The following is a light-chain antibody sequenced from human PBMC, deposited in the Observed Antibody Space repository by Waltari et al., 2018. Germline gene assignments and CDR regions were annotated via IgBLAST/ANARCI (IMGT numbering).Light chain of an antibody. CDR2: GNT. J-gene: IGLJ1*01. Sequence: QSVLTQPPSASGTPGQRVTIPCSGSSPDFGDHYFYWYKQLPGTAPKLLIYGNTQRPSGVPDRFSGSKSGTSASLAISDLRSEDEADYYCAAWDDNLLYVFGTGTKVTVL. CDR3: AAWDDNLLYV. CDR1: SPDFGDHY. V-gene: IGLV1-47*01.